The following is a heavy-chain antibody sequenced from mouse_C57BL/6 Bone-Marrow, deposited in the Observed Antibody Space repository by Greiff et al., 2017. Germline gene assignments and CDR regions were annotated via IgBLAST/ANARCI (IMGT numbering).Heavy chain of an antibody. CDR2: INPNNGGT. CDR1: GYTFTDYN. Sequence: EVQLQQSGPELVKPGASVKIPCKASGYTFTDYNMDWVKQSHGKSLEWIGDINPNNGGTIYNQKFKGKATLTVDKSSSTAYMELRSLTSEDTAVYYCARSHYGSSQPYAMDYWGQGTSVTVSS. V-gene: IGHV1-18*01. CDR3: ARSHYGSSQPYAMDY. D-gene: IGHD1-1*01. J-gene: IGHJ4*01.